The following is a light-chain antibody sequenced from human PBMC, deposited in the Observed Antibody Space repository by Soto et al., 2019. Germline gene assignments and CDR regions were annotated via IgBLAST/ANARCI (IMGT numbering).Light chain of an antibody. CDR3: QQRSNWPIT. CDR1: YSVSSSY. V-gene: IGKV3D-20*02. J-gene: IGKJ5*01. Sequence: VLTKYTVSLSLSPGVRATLSCMASYSVSSSYLAWYQQKPGQAPRLLIYGASIRATGIPARFSGSGSGTDFTLTISSLEREQFAVYYCQQRSNWPITFGLGKRVVI. CDR2: GAS.